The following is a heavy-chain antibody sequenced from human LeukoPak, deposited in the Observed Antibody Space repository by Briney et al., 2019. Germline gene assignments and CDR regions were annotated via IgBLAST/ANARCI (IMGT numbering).Heavy chain of an antibody. J-gene: IGHJ4*02. CDR3: ARVFGSSGWWVYFDY. CDR2: INPNSGGT. D-gene: IGHD6-19*01. V-gene: IGHV1-2*02. CDR1: GYTFTGYY. Sequence: ASVKVSCKASGYTFTGYYMHWVRQAPGQGLEWMGWINPNSGGTNYAQKFQGRVTMTKDTSISTAYMELSRLRSEDTAVYYCARVFGSSGWWVYFDYWGQGTLVTVSS.